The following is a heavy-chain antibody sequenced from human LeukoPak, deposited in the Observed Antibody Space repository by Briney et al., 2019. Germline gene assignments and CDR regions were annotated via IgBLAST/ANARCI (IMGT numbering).Heavy chain of an antibody. Sequence: SETLSLTCAVYGGSFSGYYWSWIRQPPGKGLEWIGEINHSGSTNYNPSLKSRVTISVDTSKNQFSLKLSSVTAADTAVYYCASTDYSYYYDSSGYYFDYWGQGTLVTVSS. CDR3: ASTDYSYYYDSSGYYFDY. CDR2: INHSGST. D-gene: IGHD3-22*01. CDR1: GGSFSGYY. J-gene: IGHJ4*02. V-gene: IGHV4-34*01.